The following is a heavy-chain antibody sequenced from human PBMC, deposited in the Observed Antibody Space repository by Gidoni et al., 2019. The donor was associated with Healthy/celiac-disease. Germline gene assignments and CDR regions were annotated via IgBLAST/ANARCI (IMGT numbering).Heavy chain of an antibody. CDR3: ARGGGTTYYDFWSGYYSRELWFDP. CDR2: ISAYNGNT. CDR1: GYTFTSYG. V-gene: IGHV1-18*01. J-gene: IGHJ5*02. Sequence: QVQLVQSGAEVKKPGASVKVSCKASGYTFTSYGISWVRQAPGQGLEWMGWISAYNGNTNYAQKLQGRVTMTTDTSTSTAYMELRSLRSDDTAVYYCARGGGTTYYDFWSGYYSRELWFDPWGQGTLVTVSS. D-gene: IGHD3-3*01.